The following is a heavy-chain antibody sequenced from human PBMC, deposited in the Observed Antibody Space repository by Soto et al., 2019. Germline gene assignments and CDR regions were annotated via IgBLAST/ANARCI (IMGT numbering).Heavy chain of an antibody. J-gene: IGHJ4*02. CDR2: IYSGGST. Sequence: EVQLVESGGGLIQPGGSLRLSCAVSGFTVSSNYMSWVRQAPGKGLEWVSVIYSGGSTYYADSVKGRFTISRDNSKSTLSLQMNSLRAEDTAVYYCARHITMDPLLVYWGQGTLVTVSS. CDR1: GFTVSSNY. D-gene: IGHD3-10*01. V-gene: IGHV3-53*01. CDR3: ARHITMDPLLVY.